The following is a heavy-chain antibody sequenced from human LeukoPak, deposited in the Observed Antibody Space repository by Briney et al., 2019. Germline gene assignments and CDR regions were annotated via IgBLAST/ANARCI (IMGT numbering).Heavy chain of an antibody. CDR2: MDPNSGNT. Sequence: ASVKVSCKASGYTFTSYDINWVRQATGQGLEWMGWMDPNSGNTGYAQKFQGRVTMTRNTSISTAYMELNSLRSEDTAVYYCARVLRRGSGFDPWGQGTLVTVSS. D-gene: IGHD3-16*01. V-gene: IGHV1-8*01. CDR3: ARVLRRGSGFDP. CDR1: GYTFTSYD. J-gene: IGHJ5*02.